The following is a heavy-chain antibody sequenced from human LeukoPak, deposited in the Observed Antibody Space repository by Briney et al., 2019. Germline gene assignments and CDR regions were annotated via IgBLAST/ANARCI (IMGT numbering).Heavy chain of an antibody. Sequence: SETLSLTCTVSGGSISSYYWSWIRQPPGKGLEWIGYIYYSGSTNYNPSLKSRVTISVDTSKNQFSLKLSSVTAADTAVYYCARHPRRVVAATMVDYWGQGTLVTVSS. CDR1: GGSISSYY. D-gene: IGHD2-15*01. J-gene: IGHJ4*02. CDR3: ARHPRRVVAATMVDY. V-gene: IGHV4-59*08. CDR2: IYYSGST.